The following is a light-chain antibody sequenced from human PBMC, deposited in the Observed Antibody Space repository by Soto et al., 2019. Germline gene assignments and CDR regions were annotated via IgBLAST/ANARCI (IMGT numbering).Light chain of an antibody. V-gene: IGLV2-14*01. Sequence: QSVLTQPASVSGSPGQSSTISCTGTSSDVGGYNYVSWYQQHPGKAPKLMIYEVSNRPSGVSHRFSGSKSGNTASLTISGLQAEDEADYYCSSYTSSSTVVFGGGTKVTVL. J-gene: IGLJ2*01. CDR1: SSDVGGYNY. CDR2: EVS. CDR3: SSYTSSSTVV.